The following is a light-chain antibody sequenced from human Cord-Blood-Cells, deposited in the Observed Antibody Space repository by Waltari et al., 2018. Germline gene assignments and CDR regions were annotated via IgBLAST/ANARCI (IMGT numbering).Light chain of an antibody. CDR3: QQYNNWPLT. V-gene: IGKV3-15*01. CDR2: GAS. Sequence: EIVMTQYPATLYVSPGERATLSCRASQSVSSNLAWYQQKPGQAPRLLIYGASTRATGIPARFSGSGSGTEFTLTISSLQSEDFAVYYCQQYNNWPLTFGGGTKVEIK. J-gene: IGKJ4*01. CDR1: QSVSSN.